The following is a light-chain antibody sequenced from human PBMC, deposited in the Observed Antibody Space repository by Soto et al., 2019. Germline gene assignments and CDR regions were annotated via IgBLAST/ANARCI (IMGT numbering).Light chain of an antibody. CDR2: EAS. CDR1: SPSIGSNY. V-gene: IGLV2-18*01. CDR3: SLYTSENTYV. J-gene: IGLJ1*01. Sequence: QSVLTQPPSASGTPGQRVTISCSGSSPSIGSNYVYWYQQPPGTAPKLIIYEASNRPSGVPGRFSGSKSGNTASLTISGLQAADEADYYCSLYTSENTYVFGTGTKLTVL.